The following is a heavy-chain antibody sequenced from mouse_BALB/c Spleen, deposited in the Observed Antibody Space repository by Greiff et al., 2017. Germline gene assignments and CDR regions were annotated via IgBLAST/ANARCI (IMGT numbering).Heavy chain of an antibody. D-gene: IGHD1-1*01. CDR1: GYTFTSYY. CDR3: ARGDLRYYAMDY. CDR2: IYPGNVNT. V-gene: IGHV1S56*01. Sequence: VQLQQSGPELVKPGASVRISCKASGYTFTSYYIHWVKQRPGQGLEWIGWIYPGNVNTKYNEKFKGKATLTADKSSSTAYMQLSSLTSEDSAVYFCARGDLRYYAMDYWGQGTSVTVSS. J-gene: IGHJ4*01.